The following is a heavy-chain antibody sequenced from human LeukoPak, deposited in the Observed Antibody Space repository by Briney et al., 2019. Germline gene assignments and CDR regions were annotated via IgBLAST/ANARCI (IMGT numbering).Heavy chain of an antibody. CDR2: IYYSGST. CDR3: AREYSSSWSRGYFDL. CDR1: GGSISSYY. D-gene: IGHD6-13*01. J-gene: IGHJ2*01. V-gene: IGHV4-59*01. Sequence: SETLSLTCTVSGGSISSYYWSWIRQPPGKGLEWIGYIYYSGSTNYNPSLKSRVTISVDTSKNQFSLKLSSVTAADTAVYYCAREYSSSWSRGYFDLWGRGTLVTVSS.